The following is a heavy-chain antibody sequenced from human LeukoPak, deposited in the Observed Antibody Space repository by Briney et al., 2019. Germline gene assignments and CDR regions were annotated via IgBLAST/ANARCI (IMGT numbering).Heavy chain of an antibody. D-gene: IGHD5-24*01. CDR1: GFTFSSYS. CDR2: ISSSTNYI. Sequence: TGGSLRLSCAASGFTFSSYSMNWVRQAPGKGLEWVSSISSSTNYIYYADSVKGRFTISRDNAKNSLYLQMNSLRDEDTAVYSCARDGVRDGLYFDRWGQGTLVTVSS. V-gene: IGHV3-21*01. J-gene: IGHJ4*02. CDR3: ARDGVRDGLYFDR.